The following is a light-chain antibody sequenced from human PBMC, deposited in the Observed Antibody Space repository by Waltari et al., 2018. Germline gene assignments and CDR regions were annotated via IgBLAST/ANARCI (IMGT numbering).Light chain of an antibody. CDR3: LLYDGSDQV. CDR1: AGAVTSGNY. V-gene: IGLV7-43*01. J-gene: IGLJ3*02. Sequence: QTVVTQEPSLTVSPGGAVTLTCASSAGAVTSGNYPNWIQQKPGQVPRSLIHSTTNRHSWTPARFSGSLLGGKAALTLSGVQPEDEAEYYCLLYDGSDQVFSGGTKLTVL. CDR2: STT.